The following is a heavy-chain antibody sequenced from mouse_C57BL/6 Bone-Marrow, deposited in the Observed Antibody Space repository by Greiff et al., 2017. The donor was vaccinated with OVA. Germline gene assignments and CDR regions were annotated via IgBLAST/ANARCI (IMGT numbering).Heavy chain of an antibody. CDR1: GFTFSSYA. CDR2: ISDGGSYT. CDR3: ARRGYYGSSSFDY. J-gene: IGHJ2*01. V-gene: IGHV5-4*01. D-gene: IGHD1-1*01. Sequence: EVHLVESGGGLVKPGGSLKLSCAASGFTFSSYAMSWVRQTPEKRLEWVATISDGGSYTYYPDNVKGRFTISRDNAKNNLYLQMSHLKSEDTAMYYCARRGYYGSSSFDYWGQGTTLTVSS.